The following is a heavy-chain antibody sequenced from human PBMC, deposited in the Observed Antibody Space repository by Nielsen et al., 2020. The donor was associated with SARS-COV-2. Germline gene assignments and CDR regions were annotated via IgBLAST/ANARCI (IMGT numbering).Heavy chain of an antibody. V-gene: IGHV4-4*02. CDR2: IYHSGST. J-gene: IGHJ6*02. D-gene: IGHD5-18*01. Sequence: SETLSLTYAVSGGSISSSNWWSWVRQPPGKGLEWIGEIYHSGSTNYNPSLKSRVTISVDKSKNQFSLKLSSVTAADTAVYYCARNRGYSYGYYYGMDVWGQGTTVTVSS. CDR3: ARNRGYSYGYYYGMDV. CDR1: GGSISSSNW.